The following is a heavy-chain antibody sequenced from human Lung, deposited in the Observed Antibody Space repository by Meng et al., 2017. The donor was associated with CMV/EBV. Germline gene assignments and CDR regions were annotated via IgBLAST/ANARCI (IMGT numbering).Heavy chain of an antibody. CDR3: GHRRDSFDYHGLDV. D-gene: IGHD3-3*01. CDR1: GFSLSTSGVG. CDR2: IYFNGDK. J-gene: IGHJ6*04. Sequence: SGXXLVXPTQTLTLTCAFSGFSLSTSGVGVAWIRQPPGKALEWLAVIYFNGDKRYSPSLKTRLTIIKDTSKNEVVLTLTNVDPVDTATYYCGHRRDSFDYHGLDVWXKGTTVTVSS. V-gene: IGHV2-5*01.